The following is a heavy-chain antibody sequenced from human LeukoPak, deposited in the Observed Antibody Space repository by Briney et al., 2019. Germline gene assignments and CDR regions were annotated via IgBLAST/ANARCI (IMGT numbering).Heavy chain of an antibody. J-gene: IGHJ6*02. CDR1: GFTFSSYA. CDR3: AKDPGGLLWFGELIIYGMDV. D-gene: IGHD3-10*01. Sequence: PGGSLRLSCAASGFTFSSYAMSWVRQAPGKGLEWVSAISGSGGSTYYADSVKGRFTISRDNSKNTLYLQMNSLRAEDTAVYYCAKDPGGLLWFGELIIYGMDVWGQGTTVTVSS. CDR2: ISGSGGST. V-gene: IGHV3-23*01.